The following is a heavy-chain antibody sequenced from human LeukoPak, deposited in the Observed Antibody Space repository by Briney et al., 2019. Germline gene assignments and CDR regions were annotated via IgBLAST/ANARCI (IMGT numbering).Heavy chain of an antibody. CDR1: GGSISSSSYY. CDR3: ARRGVITIFRGLLYYFDY. CDR2: IYYSGST. Sequence: PSETLSLTCTVSGGSISSSSYYWGWIRQPPGKGLEWIGSIYYSGSTYYNPSLKSRVTISVDTSKNQFSLKLSSVTAADTAVYYCARRGVITIFRGLLYYFDYWGQGTLVTVSS. D-gene: IGHD3-9*01. V-gene: IGHV4-39*07. J-gene: IGHJ4*02.